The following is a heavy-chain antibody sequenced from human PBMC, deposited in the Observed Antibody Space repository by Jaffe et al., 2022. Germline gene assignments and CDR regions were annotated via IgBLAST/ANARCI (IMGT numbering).Heavy chain of an antibody. CDR1: GYSISSGYY. V-gene: IGHV4-38-2*01. D-gene: IGHD6-13*01. CDR3: ARSGSSWYYGY. Sequence: QVQLQESGPGLVKPSETLSLTCAVSGYSISSGYYWGWIRQPPGKGLEWIGSIYHSGSTYYNPSLKSRVTISVDTSKNQFSLKLSSVTAADTAVYYCARSGSSWYYGYWGQGTLVTVSS. CDR2: IYHSGST. J-gene: IGHJ4*02.